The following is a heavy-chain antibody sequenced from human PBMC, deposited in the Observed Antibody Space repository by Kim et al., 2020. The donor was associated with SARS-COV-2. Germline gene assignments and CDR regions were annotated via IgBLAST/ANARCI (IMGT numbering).Heavy chain of an antibody. CDR3: ASTCWGGSWDYFDY. CDR1: GGTFSSYA. CDR2: IIPIYGTA. Sequence: SVKVSCKASGGTFSSYAISWVRQAPGQGLEWMGGIIPIYGTANYAQKFQGRVTITADESTSTAYMELSSLRSEDTAVYYCASTCWGGSWDYFDYWGQGTLVTVSS. D-gene: IGHD3-3*01. V-gene: IGHV1-69*13. J-gene: IGHJ4*02.